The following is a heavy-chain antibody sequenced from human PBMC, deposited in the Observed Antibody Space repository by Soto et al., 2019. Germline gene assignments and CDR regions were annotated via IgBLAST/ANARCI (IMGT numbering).Heavy chain of an antibody. J-gene: IGHJ4*02. CDR2: IIPIFGTA. CDR3: ARGAGSGNPLDY. Sequence: SVKVSCKASGGTFSSYAISWVRQAPGQGLEWMGGIIPIFGTANYAQKFQGRVTITADESTSTAYMELSGLRSEDTAVYYCARGAGSGNPLDYWGQGTLVTVSS. CDR1: GGTFSSYA. V-gene: IGHV1-69*13. D-gene: IGHD2-15*01.